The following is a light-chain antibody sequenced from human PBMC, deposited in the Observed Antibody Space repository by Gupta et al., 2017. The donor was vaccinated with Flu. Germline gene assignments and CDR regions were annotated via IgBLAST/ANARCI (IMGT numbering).Light chain of an antibody. CDR2: GAS. J-gene: IGKJ2*01. CDR3: QRSDSTPPT. V-gene: IGKV1-39*01. Sequence: GDRVTITCRASQSINKYLNWYQQKPGKAPKLLIFGASSLKSGVPSRFSGRGSGTDFTLSIDSLQPEDFATYYCQRSDSTPPTFGQGTKLEIK. CDR1: QSINKY.